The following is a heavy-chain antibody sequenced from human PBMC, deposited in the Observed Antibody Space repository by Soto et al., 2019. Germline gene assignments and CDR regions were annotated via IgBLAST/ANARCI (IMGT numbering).Heavy chain of an antibody. CDR1: GGTFSSYA. J-gene: IGHJ6*02. CDR3: AKAARYYYYYGMDV. V-gene: IGHV1-69*13. D-gene: IGHD6-6*01. CDR2: IIPIFGTA. Sequence: SVKVSCKASGGTFSSYAISWVRQAPGQGLEWMGGIIPIFGTANYAQKFQGRVTITADESTSTAYMELSSLRSEDTAVYYCAKAARYYYYYGMDVWGQGPRSPSP.